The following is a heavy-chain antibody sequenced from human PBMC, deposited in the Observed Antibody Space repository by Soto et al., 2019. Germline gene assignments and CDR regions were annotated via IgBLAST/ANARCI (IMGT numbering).Heavy chain of an antibody. V-gene: IGHV3-48*03. J-gene: IGHJ4*02. D-gene: IGHD2-2*01. Sequence: GGSLRLSCATSGFTFSTYEFNWVRQAPGRGLEWISYISVSGNIIKYAESVKGRFTISRDNAENSLHLHMSNLRVDDTALYFCGRDTMRASAAASLEYWGQGPQVSVTS. CDR3: GRDTMRASAAASLEY. CDR1: GFTFSTYE. CDR2: ISVSGNII.